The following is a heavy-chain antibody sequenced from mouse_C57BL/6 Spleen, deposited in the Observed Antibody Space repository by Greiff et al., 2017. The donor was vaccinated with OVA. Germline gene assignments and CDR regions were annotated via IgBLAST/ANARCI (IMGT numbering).Heavy chain of an antibody. J-gene: IGHJ1*03. V-gene: IGHV5-9-1*02. CDR2: ISSGGDYI. Sequence: EVQVVESGEGLVKPGGSLKLSCAASGFTFSSYAMSWVRQTPEKRLEWVAYISSGGDYIYYADTVKGRFTISRDNARNTLYLQLSSLKSEDTAMYYGTRGDYYGSSHWYFDVWGTGTTVTVSS. D-gene: IGHD1-1*01. CDR3: TRGDYYGSSHWYFDV. CDR1: GFTFSSYA.